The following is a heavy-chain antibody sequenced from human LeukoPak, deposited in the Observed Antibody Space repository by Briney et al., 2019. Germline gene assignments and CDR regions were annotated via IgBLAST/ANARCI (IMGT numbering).Heavy chain of an antibody. J-gene: IGHJ4*02. CDR3: ARFHSAYDFEGFDY. V-gene: IGHV3-7*03. D-gene: IGHD5-12*01. CDR2: IKQDGSEK. Sequence: GGSLRLSCAASGFTFSSYWMSWVRQAPGKGLEWVANIKQDGSEKYYVDSVKGRFTISRDNAKNSLFLQMNSLRAEDTAVYYCARFHSAYDFEGFDYWGQGTLVTVSS. CDR1: GFTFSSYW.